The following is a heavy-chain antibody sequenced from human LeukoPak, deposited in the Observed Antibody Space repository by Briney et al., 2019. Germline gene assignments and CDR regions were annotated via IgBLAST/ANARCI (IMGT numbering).Heavy chain of an antibody. CDR3: ARGPGYSSSWPSFYYYYGMDV. Sequence: ASVKVSCKASGYTFTSYDINWVRQATGQGLEWMGWMNPNSGNTGYAQKFQGRVTMTRNTSISTAYMELSSLRSEDTAVYYCARGPGYSSSWPSFYYYYGMDVWGQGTTVTVSS. D-gene: IGHD6-13*01. J-gene: IGHJ6*02. V-gene: IGHV1-8*01. CDR2: MNPNSGNT. CDR1: GYTFTSYD.